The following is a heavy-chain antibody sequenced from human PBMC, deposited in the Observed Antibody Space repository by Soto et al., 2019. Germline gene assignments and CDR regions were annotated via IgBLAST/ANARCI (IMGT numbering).Heavy chain of an antibody. CDR1: GYTFSSYA. CDR2: ISGTGRDT. D-gene: IGHD2-15*01. Sequence: PGGSLRLSCAAPGYTFSSYAMTWVRQAPGKGLEWVSTISGTGRDTHYGDSVKGRFTISRDNSKNTLFLQMNSLRAEDTAVYFCAKALSGGNCYPPCYYGMDVWGPGTTVTVSS. J-gene: IGHJ6*02. V-gene: IGHV3-23*01. CDR3: AKALSGGNCYPPCYYGMDV.